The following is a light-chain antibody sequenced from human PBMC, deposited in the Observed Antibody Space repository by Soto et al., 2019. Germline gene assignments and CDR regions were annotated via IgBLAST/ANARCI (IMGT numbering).Light chain of an antibody. Sequence: DIQMTQSPSTLSASVGDRVTITCRASQSISSWLAWYQQKPGKAPKLLIYGASSRASAVPDRFSGSGSGADFTLTISRLEPEDFAVYYCQQYGSSPLTFGGGTKV. CDR2: GAS. CDR1: QSISSW. J-gene: IGKJ4*01. V-gene: IGKV1-5*01. CDR3: QQYGSSPLT.